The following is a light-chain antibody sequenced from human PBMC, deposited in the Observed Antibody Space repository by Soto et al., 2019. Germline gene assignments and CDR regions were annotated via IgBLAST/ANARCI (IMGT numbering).Light chain of an antibody. CDR1: RSVRSY. V-gene: IGKV3-11*01. CDR2: DAS. Sequence: EIVLTQSPATLSLSPGERATLSCRASRSVRSYLAWYQQKPGQAPRLLIYDASNRAAGIPARFSGSGSETDFTLTISNLEPEDFAVYLCQQRYAWPHISFGQGTGLEIK. CDR3: QQRYAWPHIS. J-gene: IGKJ5*01.